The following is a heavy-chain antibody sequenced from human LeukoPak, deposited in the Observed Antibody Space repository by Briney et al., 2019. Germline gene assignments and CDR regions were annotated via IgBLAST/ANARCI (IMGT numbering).Heavy chain of an antibody. CDR1: GGSFSGYY. CDR3: AREGGGSNRCLD. J-gene: IGHJ1*01. CDR2: INHSGST. Sequence: SETLSLTCAVYGGSFSGYYWSWIRQPPGKGLEWIGEINHSGSTNYNPSLKSRVTISVDTSKNQFSLNLTSVTAADTDVYYCAREGGGSNRCLDWGQGTLVTVSS. D-gene: IGHD3-16*02. V-gene: IGHV4-34*01.